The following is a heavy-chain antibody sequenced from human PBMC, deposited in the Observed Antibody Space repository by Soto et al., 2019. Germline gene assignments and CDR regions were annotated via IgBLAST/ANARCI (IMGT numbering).Heavy chain of an antibody. V-gene: IGHV1-8*01. CDR2: MNPNSGNT. CDR3: ARGHPRYYDFWSGYYTTTDY. J-gene: IGHJ4*02. Sequence: SVKVSCKASGYTFTSYDINWVRQATVQGLEWMGWMNPNSGNTGYAQKFQGRVTMTRNTSISTAYMELSSLRSEDTAVYYCARGHPRYYDFWSGYYTTTDYWGQGTLVIVSS. CDR1: GYTFTSYD. D-gene: IGHD3-3*01.